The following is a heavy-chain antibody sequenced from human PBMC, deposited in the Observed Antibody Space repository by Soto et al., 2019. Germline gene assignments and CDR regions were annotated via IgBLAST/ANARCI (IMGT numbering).Heavy chain of an antibody. CDR3: ARDYYDSSGYYYYYYGMDV. CDR2: ICAYNGNT. D-gene: IGHD3-22*01. Sequence: GASVKVSCKASGYTFTSYGISWVRQAPGKGLEWMGWICAYNGNTNYTQKLQGRVTMTIDTSTSTAYMELRSLRSDDTAVDYCARDYYDSSGYYYYYYGMDVWGQGTTVTVSS. V-gene: IGHV1-18*01. CDR1: GYTFTSYG. J-gene: IGHJ6*02.